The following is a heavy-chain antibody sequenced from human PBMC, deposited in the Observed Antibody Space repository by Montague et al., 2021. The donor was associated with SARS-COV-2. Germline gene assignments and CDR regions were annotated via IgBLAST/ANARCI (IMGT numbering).Heavy chain of an antibody. CDR1: GFPFRSYC. CDR2: ISHDGGSE. Sequence: SLRLSCAASGFPFRSYCMHWVRQPPGKGLEWVATISHDGGSEHSSDSVKGRFTISRDNSKSTVYLQMNGLRGEDTAVYYCAKDWSAASAGASYYFEYWGQGTLVTVSS. V-gene: IGHV3-30*18. D-gene: IGHD6-13*01. J-gene: IGHJ4*02. CDR3: AKDWSAASAGASYYFEY.